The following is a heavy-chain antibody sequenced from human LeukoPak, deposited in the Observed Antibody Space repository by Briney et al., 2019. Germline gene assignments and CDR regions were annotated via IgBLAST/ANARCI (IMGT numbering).Heavy chain of an antibody. Sequence: RASVKVSCKASGYTFTSYGFSWVRQAPGQGLEWMGWISAYNGHTNYAQKFQGRVTMTTDTSTSTGYMELRSLRSDDTAVYYCARDKDLGAVAGTFDYWGQGTLVPVSS. CDR3: ARDKDLGAVAGTFDY. V-gene: IGHV1-18*04. J-gene: IGHJ4*02. CDR2: ISAYNGHT. D-gene: IGHD6-19*01. CDR1: GYTFTSYG.